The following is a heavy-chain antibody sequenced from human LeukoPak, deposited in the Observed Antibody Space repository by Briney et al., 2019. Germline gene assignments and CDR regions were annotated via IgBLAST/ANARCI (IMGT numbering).Heavy chain of an antibody. V-gene: IGHV3-7*01. J-gene: IGHJ4*02. D-gene: IGHD1-14*01. CDR1: GFTFSGHW. Sequence: GGSLRLSCAASGFTFSGHWMSWVRQAPGKGLEWVANINQGGSDKYYVDSVKGRFTISRDNANNLLYLQMSSLRGEDTAVYYCTRDRSRAEDDWGQGTLVTDSS. CDR2: INQGGSDK. CDR3: TRDRSRAEDD.